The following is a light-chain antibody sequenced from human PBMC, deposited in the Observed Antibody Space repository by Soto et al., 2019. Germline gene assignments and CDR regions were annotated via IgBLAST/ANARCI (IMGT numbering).Light chain of an antibody. Sequence: QSALTQPASVSGSPGQSITISCTGTSSDVGSYNYVAWYQQFPGKTPKLMIYEVRNRPSGVSSRFSGSKSGNTASLTISGLQPEDEADYYCISYTGSDTSYVFGTGTKLTVL. CDR2: EVR. V-gene: IGLV2-14*01. CDR1: SSDVGSYNY. CDR3: ISYTGSDTSYV. J-gene: IGLJ1*01.